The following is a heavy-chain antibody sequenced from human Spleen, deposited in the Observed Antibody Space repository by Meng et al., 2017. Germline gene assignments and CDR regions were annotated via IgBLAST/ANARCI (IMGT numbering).Heavy chain of an antibody. CDR3: ARETAVAGTPPDY. CDR2: ISTYSGYI. J-gene: IGHJ4*02. D-gene: IGHD6-19*01. Sequence: GESLKISCAASGFTFSSYSMNWVRQAPGKGLEWVSSISTYSGYIYYADSVKGRFTISRDNAKNSLYLQMNSLRAEDTAVYYCARETAVAGTPPDYWGQGTLVTVSS. CDR1: GFTFSSYS. V-gene: IGHV3-21*01.